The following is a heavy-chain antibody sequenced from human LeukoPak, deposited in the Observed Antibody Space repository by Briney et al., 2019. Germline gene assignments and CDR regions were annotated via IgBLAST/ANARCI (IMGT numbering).Heavy chain of an antibody. V-gene: IGHV3-23*01. CDR2: ISGSGGST. J-gene: IGHJ4*02. CDR1: GFTFNSYA. CDR3: AKDPSPYCGGDCYFDC. D-gene: IGHD2-21*02. Sequence: GSLRLSCAASGFTFNSYAMSWVRQAPGKGLEWVSGISGSGGSTYYADSVKGRFTISRDNSKNTLYLQMNSLRVEDTAIYYCAKDPSPYCGGDCYFDCWGQGTLVTVSS.